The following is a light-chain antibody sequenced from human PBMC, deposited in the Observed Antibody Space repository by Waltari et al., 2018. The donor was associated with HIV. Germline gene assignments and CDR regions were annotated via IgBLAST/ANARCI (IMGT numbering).Light chain of an antibody. CDR3: QQYNSWT. Sequence: DIQMTQSPSTLSASVGDRVTITCRASQSISSWLDWYQQKPGKAPKLLIYKASSLESGVPSRFSGSVSGTEFTLTISSLQPDDFATYYCQQYNSWTFGQGTKVEIK. CDR1: QSISSW. J-gene: IGKJ1*01. V-gene: IGKV1-5*03. CDR2: KAS.